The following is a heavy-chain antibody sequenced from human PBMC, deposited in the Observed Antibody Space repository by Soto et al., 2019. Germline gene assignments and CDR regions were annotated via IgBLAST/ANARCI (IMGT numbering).Heavy chain of an antibody. CDR3: ARDSRHDILTGPDY. D-gene: IGHD3-9*01. CDR1: GGSISSGGYY. CDR2: IYYSGST. Sequence: SETLSLTCTVSGGSISSGGYYWSWIRQHPGKGLEWIGYIYYSGSTYYNPSLKSRVTISVDTSKNQFSLKLSSVTAADTAVYYCARDSRHDILTGPDYWGQGTLVTVSS. V-gene: IGHV4-31*03. J-gene: IGHJ4*02.